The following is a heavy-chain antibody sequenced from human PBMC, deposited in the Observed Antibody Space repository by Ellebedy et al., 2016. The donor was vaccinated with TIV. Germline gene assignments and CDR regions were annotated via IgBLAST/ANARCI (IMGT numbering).Heavy chain of an antibody. J-gene: IGHJ4*02. CDR1: GLTFTNFA. CDR3: GTYLAQVYVVN. CDR2: ISAAGADT. D-gene: IGHD1-14*01. V-gene: IGHV3-23*01. Sequence: GGSLRLXXAASGLTFTNFAMSWFRQAPGKGLEWVSGISAAGADTHYAASVKGRFTIYRDDSRNTLYLEMNSLRGEDTAVYYCGTYLAQVYVVNWGQGTLVTVSS.